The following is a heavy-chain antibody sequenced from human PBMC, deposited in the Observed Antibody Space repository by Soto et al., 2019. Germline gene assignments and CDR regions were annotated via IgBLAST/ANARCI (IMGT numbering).Heavy chain of an antibody. D-gene: IGHD6-19*01. CDR2: ISSSGSTI. Sequence: QVQLVESGGGLVKPGGSLRLSCAASGFTFSDYYMSWIRQAPGKGLEWVSYISSSGSTIYYADSVKGRFTISRDNAKNSLYLQMNSLRAEDTAVYYCARTKQWLVPPTLAENWYFDLWGRGTLVTVSS. CDR1: GFTFSDYY. J-gene: IGHJ2*01. V-gene: IGHV3-11*01. CDR3: ARTKQWLVPPTLAENWYFDL.